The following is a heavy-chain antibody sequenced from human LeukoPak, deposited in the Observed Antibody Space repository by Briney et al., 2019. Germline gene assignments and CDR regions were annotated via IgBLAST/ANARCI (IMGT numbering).Heavy chain of an antibody. CDR2: MYYTGST. J-gene: IGHJ4*02. D-gene: IGHD6-19*01. V-gene: IGHV4-59*11. CDR1: GGSISSHY. Sequence: SETLSLTCTVSGGSISSHYWSWIRQPPGKGLEWIGYMYYTGSTNYNPSLKSRVTISVDTSKSQFSLRLNSVTAADTAVYYCVRASVADDELFDYWGQGTLVTVSS. CDR3: VRASVADDELFDY.